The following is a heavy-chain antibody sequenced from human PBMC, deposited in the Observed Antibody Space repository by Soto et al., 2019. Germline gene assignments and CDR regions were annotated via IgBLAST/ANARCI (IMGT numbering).Heavy chain of an antibody. CDR2: INSDGSRI. CDR3: VRDIR. J-gene: IGHJ4*02. V-gene: IGHV3-74*03. Sequence: EVQLVESGGGLVQPGGSLRLSCAASGFTFSSQWMYWVRQSPGKGPVWVSYINSDGSRIAYADSVKGRFTNSRDNAKNTLYLQMNSLRVEDTAVYYCVRDIRWGRGTLVTVSS. CDR1: GFTFSSQW.